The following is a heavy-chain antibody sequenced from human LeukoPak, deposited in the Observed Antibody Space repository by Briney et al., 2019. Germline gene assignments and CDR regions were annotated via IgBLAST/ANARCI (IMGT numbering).Heavy chain of an antibody. V-gene: IGHV1-46*02. J-gene: IGHJ5*02. Sequence: GASVKVSCKASGYTFNSYYMHWVRQAPGQGLEWMGIINPIVDIPSYVQKFQGRVTIAGDMSTSTAYMELSGLRSEDTAVYYCARNDTRQYCSSTSCYPKNWFDPWGQGTLVTVSS. CDR3: ARNDTRQYCSSTSCYPKNWFDP. CDR2: INPIVDIP. D-gene: IGHD2-2*01. CDR1: GYTFNSYY.